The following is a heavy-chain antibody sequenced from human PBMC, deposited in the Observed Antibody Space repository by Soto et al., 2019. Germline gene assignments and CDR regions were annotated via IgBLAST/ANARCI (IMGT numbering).Heavy chain of an antibody. CDR3: ARDGAAAEHYYYYMDV. CDR1: GGSISSGGYY. D-gene: IGHD6-13*01. Sequence: QVQLQESGPGLVKPSQTLSLTCTVSGGSISSGGYYWSWIRQHPGKGLEWIGYIYYSGSTYYNPSLKSRVTISVDTSKNQFSLKRSSVTAADTAVYYCARDGAAAEHYYYYMDVWGKGTTVTVSS. V-gene: IGHV4-31*03. J-gene: IGHJ6*03. CDR2: IYYSGST.